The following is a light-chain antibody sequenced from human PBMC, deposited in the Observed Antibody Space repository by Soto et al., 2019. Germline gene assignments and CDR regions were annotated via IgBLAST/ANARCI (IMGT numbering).Light chain of an antibody. CDR3: CSYAGSSTYYV. Sequence: SVLPQPASWNGSPGQSITISCTGTSSDVGSYNLVSWYQQHPGKAPKLMIYEVSKRPSGVSNRFSGSKSGNTASLTISGLQAEDEADYYCCSYAGSSTYYVFGTGTKVTVL. J-gene: IGLJ1*01. CDR2: EVS. CDR1: SSDVGSYNL. V-gene: IGLV2-23*02.